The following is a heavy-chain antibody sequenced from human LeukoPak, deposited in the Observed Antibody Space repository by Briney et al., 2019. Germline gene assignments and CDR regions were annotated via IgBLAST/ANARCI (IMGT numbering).Heavy chain of an antibody. J-gene: IGHJ4*02. CDR3: ARRDWGSSWGYFDY. CDR1: GGSISSSSYY. D-gene: IGHD6-13*01. CDR2: IYYSGST. Sequence: SETLSLTCTVSGGSISSSSYYWGWIRQPPGKGLEWIGSIYYSGSTYYNPSLKSRVTISVDTSKNQFSLKLCSVTAADTAVYYCARRDWGSSWGYFDYWGQGTLVTVSS. V-gene: IGHV4-39*01.